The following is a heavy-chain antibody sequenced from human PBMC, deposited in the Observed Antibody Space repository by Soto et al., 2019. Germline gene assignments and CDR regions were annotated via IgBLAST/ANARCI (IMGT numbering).Heavy chain of an antibody. Sequence: EVQLLESGGGLVQPGGSLRLSCAASGFTFSSYAMSWVRQAPGKGLEWVSAISGSGGSTYYADSVKGRFTISRDNSKNTLYLQMNSLRAEDTAVYYCTKDDYDFWSGYPDVWGQGTTVTVSS. CDR1: GFTFSSYA. V-gene: IGHV3-23*01. CDR3: TKDDYDFWSGYPDV. CDR2: ISGSGGST. J-gene: IGHJ6*02. D-gene: IGHD3-3*01.